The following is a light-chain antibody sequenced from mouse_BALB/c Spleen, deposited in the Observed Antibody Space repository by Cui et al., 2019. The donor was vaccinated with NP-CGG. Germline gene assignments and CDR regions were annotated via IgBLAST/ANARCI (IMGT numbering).Light chain of an antibody. CDR1: IGAVTTSNY. Sequence: QAVVTPASALTTSPGETVTLTCRSSIGAVTTSNYANWVQEKPDHLFTGLIGGTNNRVPGVPARFSGSLIGDKAALTITGAQTEDEAMYFCALWYSNHWVFGGGTKLTVL. CDR3: ALWYSNHWV. V-gene: IGLV1*01. CDR2: GTN. J-gene: IGLJ1*01.